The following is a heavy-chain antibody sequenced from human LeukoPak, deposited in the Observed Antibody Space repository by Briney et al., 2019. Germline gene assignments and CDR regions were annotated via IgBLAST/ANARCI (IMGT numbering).Heavy chain of an antibody. D-gene: IGHD1-26*01. V-gene: IGHV3-21*01. CDR3: AGGSYTDAFDI. Sequence: PGGSLRLPXAASGFTFSSYSVIWLHQAPGKGLEWISSISSSSSYIYYADSVKGRFTISRDNAKNSLYLQMNSLRAEDTAVYYCAGGSYTDAFDIWGQGTMVTVSS. CDR2: ISSSSSYI. J-gene: IGHJ3*02. CDR1: GFTFSSYS.